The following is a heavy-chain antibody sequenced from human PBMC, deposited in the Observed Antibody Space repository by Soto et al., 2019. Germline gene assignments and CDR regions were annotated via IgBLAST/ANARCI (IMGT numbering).Heavy chain of an antibody. Sequence: ASVKVSCKASGYTFTSYGISWVRRAPGQGLEWMGWISAYNGNTNYAQKLQGRVTMTTDTSTSTAYMELRSLRSDDTAVYYCARDLGSSSWGYYFDYWGQGTLVTVSS. D-gene: IGHD6-6*01. CDR2: ISAYNGNT. CDR3: ARDLGSSSWGYYFDY. J-gene: IGHJ4*02. V-gene: IGHV1-18*01. CDR1: GYTFTSYG.